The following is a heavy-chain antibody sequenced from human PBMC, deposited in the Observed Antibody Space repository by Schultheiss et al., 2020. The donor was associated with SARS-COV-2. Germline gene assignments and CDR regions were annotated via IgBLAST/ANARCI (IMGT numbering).Heavy chain of an antibody. V-gene: IGHV5-51*01. CDR2: ISPGDSDT. CDR1: GYSFSVYW. CDR3: ARRRRLCSGGSCWWDAFDI. J-gene: IGHJ3*02. Sequence: GESLKISCKGSGYSFSVYWIGWVRQMPGKGLEWMGIISPGDSDTRYSPSFQGQVTISADKSVSTAYLQWSSLKASDTALYYCARRRRLCSGGSCWWDAFDIWSQGKMVTVSS. D-gene: IGHD2-15*01.